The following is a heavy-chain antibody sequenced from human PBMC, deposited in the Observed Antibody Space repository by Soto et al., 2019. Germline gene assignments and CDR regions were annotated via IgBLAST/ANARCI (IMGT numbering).Heavy chain of an antibody. V-gene: IGHV4-39*01. Sequence: PSETLSLTCTVSGGSISSSSYYWGWIRQPPGKGLEWIGSIYYSGSTYYNPSLKSRVTISVDTSKNQFSLKLSSVTAADTAVYYCARHVILLSGGSRSGDWFDPWGQGTLVNVSS. D-gene: IGHD2-15*01. CDR2: IYYSGST. CDR3: ARHVILLSGGSRSGDWFDP. CDR1: GGSISSSSYY. J-gene: IGHJ5*02.